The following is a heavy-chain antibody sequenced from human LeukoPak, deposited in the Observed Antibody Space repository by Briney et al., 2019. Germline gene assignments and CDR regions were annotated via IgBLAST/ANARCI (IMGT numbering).Heavy chain of an antibody. CDR1: GFTFSNYS. Sequence: GGSLRLSCAASGFTFSNYSMNRVRQAPGKGLEWVSSISSSSSYIYYADSVKGRFTISRDNAKNSLYLQMNSLRAEDTAVYYCARGDSYGSSFDYWGQGTLVTVSS. CDR2: ISSSSSYI. V-gene: IGHV3-21*01. D-gene: IGHD5-18*01. CDR3: ARGDSYGSSFDY. J-gene: IGHJ4*02.